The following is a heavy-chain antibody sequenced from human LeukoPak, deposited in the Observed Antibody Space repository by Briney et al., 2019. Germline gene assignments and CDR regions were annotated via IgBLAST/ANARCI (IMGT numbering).Heavy chain of an antibody. Sequence: GGSLRLSCAASGFTFSSYGMHWVRQAPGKGLEWVAFIRYDGSNKYYADSVKGRFTISRDNSKNTLYLQMNSLRAEDTAVYYCAKDGIAAADVSEYFQHWGQGTLVTVSS. CDR3: AKDGIAAADVSEYFQH. V-gene: IGHV3-30*02. CDR1: GFTFSSYG. D-gene: IGHD6-13*01. J-gene: IGHJ1*01. CDR2: IRYDGSNK.